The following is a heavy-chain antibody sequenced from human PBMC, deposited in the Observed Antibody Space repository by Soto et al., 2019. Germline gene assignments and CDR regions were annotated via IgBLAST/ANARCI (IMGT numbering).Heavy chain of an antibody. CDR2: ISTSGGST. V-gene: IGHV3-23*01. CDR1: GFTFSSYA. CDR3: SLSDRYYGMDV. Sequence: EVQLLESGGGLVQPGGSLRLSCAASGFTFSSYAMSWVRQAPGKGLEWVSSISTSGGSTYYADSVKGRFTISRDNSNNTLYMQMNSLRAEATAVDYCSLSDRYYGMDVWGLGTTVTVSS. J-gene: IGHJ6*02.